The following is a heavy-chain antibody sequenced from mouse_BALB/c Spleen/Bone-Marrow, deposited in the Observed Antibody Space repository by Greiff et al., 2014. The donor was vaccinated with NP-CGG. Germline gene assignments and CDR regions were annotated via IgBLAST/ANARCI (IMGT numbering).Heavy chain of an antibody. D-gene: IGHD1-1*01. J-gene: IGHJ4*01. Sequence: VQLQQSGTVLARPGASVKMSCKASGYTFTSYWMHWVKQRPGQGLEWIGAISPGNSDTSYNQKFKGKAKLTAVTSTGTAYMELSSLTNEDSAVYYCTRVITAVLATRAMDYWGQGSSVTVSS. CDR1: GYTFTSYW. V-gene: IGHV1-5*01. CDR3: TRVITAVLATRAMDY. CDR2: ISPGNSDT.